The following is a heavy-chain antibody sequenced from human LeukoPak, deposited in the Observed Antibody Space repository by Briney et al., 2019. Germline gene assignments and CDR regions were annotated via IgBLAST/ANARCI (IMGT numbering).Heavy chain of an antibody. CDR1: GFTFSSYA. V-gene: IGHV3-23*01. Sequence: PGGSLRLSCAASGFTFSSYAMSWLRQAPGKGLEWVSAISGSGGSTYYADSVKGRFTISRDNSKNTLYLQMNSLRAEDTAVYYCAKWGDYAVRYFQHWGQGTLVTVSS. J-gene: IGHJ1*01. CDR2: ISGSGGST. CDR3: AKWGDYAVRYFQH. D-gene: IGHD4-17*01.